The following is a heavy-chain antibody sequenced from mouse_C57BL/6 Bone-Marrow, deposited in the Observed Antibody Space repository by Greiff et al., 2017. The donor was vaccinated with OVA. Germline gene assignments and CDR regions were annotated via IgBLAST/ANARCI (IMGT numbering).Heavy chain of an antibody. V-gene: IGHV10-1*01. CDR3: VRQIYYDYAWFAY. J-gene: IGHJ3*01. Sequence: EVQVVESGGGLVQPKGSLKLSCAASGFSFNTYAMNWVRQAPGKGLEWVARIRSKSNNYATYYADSVKDRFTISRDDSESMLYLQMNNLKTEDTAMYYCVRQIYYDYAWFAYWGQGTLVTVSA. D-gene: IGHD2-4*01. CDR1: GFSFNTYA. CDR2: IRSKSNNYAT.